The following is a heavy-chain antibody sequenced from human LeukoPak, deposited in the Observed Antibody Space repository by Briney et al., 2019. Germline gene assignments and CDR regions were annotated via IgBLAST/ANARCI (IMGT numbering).Heavy chain of an antibody. CDR3: ARGYYGSGSYYNRLWPDRKYYYYYGMDV. V-gene: IGHV3-7*01. Sequence: GGSLRLSCAASGFSFSRYWMMWVRQAPGKGLEWVANIKQDGSKKYYVDSVEGRFTISRDNAENSLYLQMNSLRDEDTAVYYCARGYYGSGSYYNRLWPDRKYYYYYGMDVRGQGTTVTVSS. CDR1: GFSFSRYW. CDR2: IKQDGSKK. J-gene: IGHJ6*02. D-gene: IGHD3-10*01.